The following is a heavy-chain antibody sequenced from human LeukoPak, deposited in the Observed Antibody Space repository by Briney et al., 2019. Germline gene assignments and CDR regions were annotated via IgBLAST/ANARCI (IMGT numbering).Heavy chain of an antibody. CDR1: GFTFSSYW. D-gene: IGHD3-22*01. J-gene: IGHJ1*01. Sequence: GGSLRLSCAASGFTFSSYWMHWVRQAPGKGLVWVSRIKSDGSTNYADSVKGRFTISRDNANNTLSLQMNSLRPEDTGVYYCARAPSEIGGYYPEYFRHWGQGTLVTVSS. CDR2: IKSDGST. V-gene: IGHV3-74*01. CDR3: ARAPSEIGGYYPEYFRH.